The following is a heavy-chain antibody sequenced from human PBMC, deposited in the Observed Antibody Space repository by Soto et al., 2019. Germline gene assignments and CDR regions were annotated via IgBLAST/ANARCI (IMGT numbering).Heavy chain of an antibody. Sequence: QVQLVEAGGGVVQPGRPLRLSCAASGFTFSSYAMHWVRQAPGKGLEWVAVISFEGRNKYYADSVKGRFTISRDNSKNTLYLQMNSLRAEDASIYYCARDKSSSAGRGIDVWGQGTTVTVSS. J-gene: IGHJ6*02. CDR1: GFTFSSYA. CDR3: ARDKSSSAGRGIDV. CDR2: ISFEGRNK. D-gene: IGHD6-6*01. V-gene: IGHV3-30*04.